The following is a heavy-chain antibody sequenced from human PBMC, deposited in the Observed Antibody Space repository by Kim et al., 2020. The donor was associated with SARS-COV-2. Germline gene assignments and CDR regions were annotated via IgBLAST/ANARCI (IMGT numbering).Heavy chain of an antibody. CDR2: INHSGST. CDR3: ARVCITMIVVVIKPYYYYGMDV. V-gene: IGHV4-34*01. Sequence: SETLSLICAVYGGSFSGYYWSWIRQPPGKGLEWIGEINHSGSTNYNPSLKSRVTISVDTSKNQFSLKLSSVTAADTAVYYCARVCITMIVVVIKPYYYYGMDVWGQGTTVTVAS. D-gene: IGHD3-22*01. J-gene: IGHJ6*02. CDR1: GGSFSGYY.